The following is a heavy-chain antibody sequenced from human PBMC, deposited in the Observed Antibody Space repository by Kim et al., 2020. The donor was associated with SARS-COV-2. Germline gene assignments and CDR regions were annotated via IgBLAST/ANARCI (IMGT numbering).Heavy chain of an antibody. J-gene: IGHJ4*02. Sequence: SETLSLTCTVSGGSISSGDYYWSWIRQPPGKGLEWIGYIYYSGSTYYNPSLKSRVTISVDTSKNQFSLKLSSVTAADTAVYYCARDVAGGNCGGDCLDYWGQGTLVTVSS. V-gene: IGHV4-30-4*01. CDR3: ARDVAGGNCGGDCLDY. CDR1: GGSISSGDYY. D-gene: IGHD2-21*01. CDR2: IYYSGST.